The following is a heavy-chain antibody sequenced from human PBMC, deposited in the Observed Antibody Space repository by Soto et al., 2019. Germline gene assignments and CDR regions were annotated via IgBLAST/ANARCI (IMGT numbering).Heavy chain of an antibody. Sequence: ASVKGSCKASGYTFTRYAVRWVRQAPGQRLEWMGWINAGNGNTKYSQKFQGRVTITRDTSASTAYMELSSLRSEDTAVYYCARALSIAARQYNWFDPWGQGTLVTVSS. CDR3: ARALSIAARQYNWFDP. CDR2: INAGNGNT. J-gene: IGHJ5*02. CDR1: GYTFTRYA. D-gene: IGHD6-6*01. V-gene: IGHV1-3*01.